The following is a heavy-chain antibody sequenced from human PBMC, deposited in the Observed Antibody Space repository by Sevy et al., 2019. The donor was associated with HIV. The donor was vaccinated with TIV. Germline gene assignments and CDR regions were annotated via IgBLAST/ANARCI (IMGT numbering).Heavy chain of an antibody. CDR3: ARGGGYVGAFDI. D-gene: IGHD5-12*01. V-gene: IGHV3-21*01. CDR2: ISSSSSYT. Sequence: GGSLRLSCAASGFTFSSYSMNWVRQAPGKGLEWVSSISSSSSYTYYADSVKGRFTISRDNAKNSLYLQMNSLRAEDTAVYYCARGGGYVGAFDIWGQGTMVTVSS. J-gene: IGHJ3*02. CDR1: GFTFSSYS.